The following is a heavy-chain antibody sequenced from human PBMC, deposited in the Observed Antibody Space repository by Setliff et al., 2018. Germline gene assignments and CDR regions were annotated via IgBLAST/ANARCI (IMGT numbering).Heavy chain of an antibody. D-gene: IGHD3-3*01. CDR2: MNPNSGNT. Sequence: ASVKVSCKASGYTFTSYDINWVRQATGQGLEWMGWMNPNSGNTGYAQKFHGRVTMTRNTSISTAYMELNSLRSEATAVYFCARAPAYVCNLIGVFTTDVPDLDFWVQGTLVTVSS. V-gene: IGHV1-8*01. J-gene: IGHJ4*02. CDR1: GYTFTSYD. CDR3: ARAPAYVCNLIGVFTTDVPDLDF.